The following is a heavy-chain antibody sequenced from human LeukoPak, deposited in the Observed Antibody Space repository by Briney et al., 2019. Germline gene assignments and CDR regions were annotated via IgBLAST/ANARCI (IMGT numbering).Heavy chain of an antibody. Sequence: GGSLRLSCAASGFTFSSYGMHWVRQAPGRGLEWVAVISYDGNNNYYGDAVKGRFTTSRDNSKNTLYLQMISLTPEDTAVYYCARDRADIVVVPAAMSYSYYYMDVWGKGTTVTVSS. CDR2: ISYDGNNN. J-gene: IGHJ6*03. CDR3: ARDRADIVVVPAAMSYSYYYMDV. V-gene: IGHV3-30*05. D-gene: IGHD2-2*01. CDR1: GFTFSSYG.